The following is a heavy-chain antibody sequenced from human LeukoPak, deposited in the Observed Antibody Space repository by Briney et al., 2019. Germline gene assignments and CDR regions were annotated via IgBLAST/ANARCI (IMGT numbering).Heavy chain of an antibody. CDR2: IYYSGST. Sequence: KPSETLSLTCTVSGGSISSYYWSLIRQPPGKGLEWIGYIYYSGSTNYNPSLKSRVTISVDTSKNQFSLKLSSVTAADTAVYYRARDQVKGYFDYWGQGTLVTVSS. CDR3: ARDQVKGYFDY. D-gene: IGHD2-21*01. J-gene: IGHJ4*02. V-gene: IGHV4-59*01. CDR1: GGSISSYY.